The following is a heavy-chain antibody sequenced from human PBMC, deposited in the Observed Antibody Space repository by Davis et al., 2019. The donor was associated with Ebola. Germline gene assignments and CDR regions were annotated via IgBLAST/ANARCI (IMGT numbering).Heavy chain of an antibody. CDR2: ISYDGSNK. Sequence: GESLKISCAASGFTFSSYAMHWVRQAPGKGLEWVAVISYDGSNKYYADSVKGRFTISRDNSKNTLYLQMNSLRAEDTAVYYCARHDPRYYYGMDVWGKGTTVTVSS. D-gene: IGHD1-1*01. CDR1: GFTFSSYA. J-gene: IGHJ6*04. V-gene: IGHV3-30-3*01. CDR3: ARHDPRYYYGMDV.